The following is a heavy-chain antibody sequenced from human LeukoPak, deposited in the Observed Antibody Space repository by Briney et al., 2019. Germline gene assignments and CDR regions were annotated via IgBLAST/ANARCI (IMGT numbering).Heavy chain of an antibody. D-gene: IGHD3-22*01. CDR1: GGSISSGGYS. J-gene: IGHJ5*02. CDR3: ARGYDSSGYYWFDH. Sequence: SETLSLTCAVSGGSISSGGYSWNWIRQPPGKGLEWIGYIYYSGSTNYNPSLKSRVTISVDTSKNQFSLKLSSVTAADTAVYYCARGYDSSGYYWFDHWGQGTLVTVSS. V-gene: IGHV4-61*08. CDR2: IYYSGST.